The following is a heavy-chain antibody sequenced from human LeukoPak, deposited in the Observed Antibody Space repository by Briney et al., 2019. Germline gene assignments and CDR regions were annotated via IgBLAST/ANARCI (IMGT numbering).Heavy chain of an antibody. Sequence: ASVKVSCKASGGTFISYAISWVRQAPGQGLEWMGRIIPILGIANYAQKFQGRVTITADKSTSTAYMELSSLRSEDTAVYYCASTRTDEYYYDSSGYWFDPWGQGTLVTVSS. J-gene: IGHJ5*02. D-gene: IGHD3-22*01. CDR3: ASTRTDEYYYDSSGYWFDP. V-gene: IGHV1-69*04. CDR1: GGTFISYA. CDR2: IIPILGIA.